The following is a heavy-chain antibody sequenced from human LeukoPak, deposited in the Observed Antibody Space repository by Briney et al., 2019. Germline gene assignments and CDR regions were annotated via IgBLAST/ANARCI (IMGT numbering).Heavy chain of an antibody. CDR3: ARESDSSGWYDS. D-gene: IGHD3-22*01. CDR1: GFSFDDYA. J-gene: IGHJ5*01. Sequence: WGSLRLSCAAPGFSFDDYAIHWVCQAPGKGLEWVSLISGDGGSTFYADSVKGRFTISRDNSKNSLYLQMSSLRSEDTALYYCARESDSSGWYDSWGQGALLADSS. V-gene: IGHV3-43*02. CDR2: ISGDGGST.